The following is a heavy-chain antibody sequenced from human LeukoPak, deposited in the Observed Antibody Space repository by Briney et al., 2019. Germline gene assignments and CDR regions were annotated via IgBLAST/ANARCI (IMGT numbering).Heavy chain of an antibody. J-gene: IGHJ5*02. CDR2: IYHSGST. Sequence: SETLSLTCTVSGGSISSSSYYWGWIRQPPGKGLEWIGSIYHSGSTYYNPSLKSRVTISVDTSKNQFSLKLNSVTPEDTAVYYCARDSFPELDPTNNWFDPWGQGTLVTVSS. CDR3: ARDSFPELDPTNNWFDP. V-gene: IGHV4-39*07. D-gene: IGHD1-1*01. CDR1: GGSISSSSYY.